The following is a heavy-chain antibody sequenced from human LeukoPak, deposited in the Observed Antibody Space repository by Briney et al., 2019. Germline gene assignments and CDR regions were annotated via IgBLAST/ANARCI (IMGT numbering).Heavy chain of an antibody. J-gene: IGHJ5*02. V-gene: IGHV3-30*02. CDR1: GFTFSTYG. D-gene: IGHD6-13*01. CDR3: AKSPYSSSWYVWFDP. CDR2: IRYDESNK. Sequence: GGSLRLSCAASGFTFSTYGMNWVRQAPGKGLEWVAFIRYDESNKSYADSVKGRFTISRDNSKNTLYLQMNSLRAEDTAVYYCAKSPYSSSWYVWFDPWGQGTLVTVSS.